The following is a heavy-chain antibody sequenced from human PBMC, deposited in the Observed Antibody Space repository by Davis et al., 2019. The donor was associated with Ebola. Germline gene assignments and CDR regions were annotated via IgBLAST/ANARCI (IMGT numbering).Heavy chain of an antibody. CDR3: ARELIVIMAAAGTGAGDYYYYGMDV. CDR1: GYTLTSYH. D-gene: IGHD6-13*01. V-gene: IGHV1-46*03. CDR2: INPSGGST. Sequence: AASVKVSCKASGYTLTSYHIHWVRQAPGQGLEWMGIINPSGGSTSYAQKFQGRVTMTRDTSTSTVYMELSSLRSEDTAVYYCARELIVIMAAAGTGAGDYYYYGMDVWGQGTTVTVSS. J-gene: IGHJ6*02.